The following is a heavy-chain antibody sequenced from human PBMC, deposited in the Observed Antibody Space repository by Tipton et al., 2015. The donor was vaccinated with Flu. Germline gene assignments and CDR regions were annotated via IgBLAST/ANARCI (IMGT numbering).Heavy chain of an antibody. CDR2: ISGSGDNT. Sequence: GLVKPSETLSLTCSVSGGSINSTTYFWGWVRQAPGKGLEWVSGISGSGDNTYYADFVKGRFTISRDNSKKMLFLQLNGLRAEDTAVYYCAKDRVVRGVMGRFDYWGQGTLVTVSS. CDR1: GGSINSTTYF. J-gene: IGHJ4*02. D-gene: IGHD3-10*01. V-gene: IGHV3-23*01. CDR3: AKDRVVRGVMGRFDY.